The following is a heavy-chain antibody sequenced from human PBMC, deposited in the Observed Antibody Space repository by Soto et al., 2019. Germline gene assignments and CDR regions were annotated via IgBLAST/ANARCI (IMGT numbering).Heavy chain of an antibody. CDR2: INPSGGST. V-gene: IGHV1-46*01. J-gene: IGHJ4*02. Sequence: ASVKVSCKASGYTFTSYYMHWVRQAPGQGLEWMGIINPSGGSTSYAQKFQGRVTMTRDTSTSTVYMELSSLRSEDTAVYYCARTGLRYFDWSQGNYFDYWGQGTLVTVSS. D-gene: IGHD3-9*01. CDR3: ARTGLRYFDWSQGNYFDY. CDR1: GYTFTSYY.